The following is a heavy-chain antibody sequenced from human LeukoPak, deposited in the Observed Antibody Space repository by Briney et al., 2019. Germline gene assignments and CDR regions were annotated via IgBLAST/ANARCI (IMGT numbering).Heavy chain of an antibody. V-gene: IGHV4-4*07. J-gene: IGHJ4*02. CDR1: GGSISSYY. CDR2: IYTSGST. Sequence: SETLSLTCTVSGGSISSYYWSWIRQPAGKGLEWIGRIYTSGSTNYNPSLKSRVTMSVDTSKNQSSLKLISVTAADTAVYYCAPALTERAHSSGDYWGQGTLVTVSS. CDR3: APALTERAHSSGDY. D-gene: IGHD6-19*01.